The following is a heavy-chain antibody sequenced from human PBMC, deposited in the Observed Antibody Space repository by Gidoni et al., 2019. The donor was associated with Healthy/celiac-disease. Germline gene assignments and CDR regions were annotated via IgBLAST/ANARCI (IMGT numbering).Heavy chain of an antibody. D-gene: IGHD2-2*01. V-gene: IGHV3-30*18. CDR1: TFSSYG. J-gene: IGHJ4*02. CDR3: EKDGDCSSTSCYFAPDDPIDY. CDR2: ISYDGSNK. Sequence: TFSSYGMHWVRQAPGKGLEWVAVISYDGSNKYYADSVKGRFTISRDNSKNTLYLQMNRLRAEDTAVYYCEKDGDCSSTSCYFAPDDPIDYWGQGTLVTVAS.